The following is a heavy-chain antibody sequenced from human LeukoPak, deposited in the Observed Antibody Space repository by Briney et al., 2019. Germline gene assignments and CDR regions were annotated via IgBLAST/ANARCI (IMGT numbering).Heavy chain of an antibody. J-gene: IGHJ4*02. D-gene: IGHD2-21*01. V-gene: IGHV3-7*01. CDR3: ARDLEGHICYFDY. CDR1: GFTFSSYW. Sequence: GGSLRLSCAASGFTFSSYWMSWVRQAPGKGLEWVANIKQDGSEKYYVDSVKGRFTISRDNAKNSLYLQMNSLRAEDTAVYYCARDLEGHICYFDYWGQGTLVTVSS. CDR2: IKQDGSEK.